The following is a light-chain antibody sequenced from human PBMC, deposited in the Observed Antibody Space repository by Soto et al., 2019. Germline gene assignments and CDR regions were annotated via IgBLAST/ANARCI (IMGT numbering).Light chain of an antibody. V-gene: IGKV1-27*01. Sequence: DIQMTQSPSSLSASVGDRVTITCRASQGISDFLAWYQHKPGKVPKLLIYAASTFQSGFPSRFSGSGSVTDFTLTISSLQPEDVATYYCQKYKSAPSLTFGGGTKVQIK. J-gene: IGKJ4*01. CDR1: QGISDF. CDR2: AAS. CDR3: QKYKSAPSLT.